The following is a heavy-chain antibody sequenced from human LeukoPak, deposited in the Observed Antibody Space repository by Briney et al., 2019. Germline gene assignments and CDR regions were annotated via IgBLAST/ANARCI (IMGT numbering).Heavy chain of an antibody. V-gene: IGHV4-34*01. J-gene: IGHJ5*02. CDR1: GGSFSGYY. D-gene: IGHD3-9*01. CDR2: INHSGST. Sequence: SETLSLTCAVYGGSFSGYYWSWIRQPPGKGLEWIGEINHSGSTNYNPSLKSRVTISVDTSKNQFSLKLSSVTAADTAVYYCARDLYDILTGYTKNWFDPWGQGTLVTVSS. CDR3: ARDLYDILTGYTKNWFDP.